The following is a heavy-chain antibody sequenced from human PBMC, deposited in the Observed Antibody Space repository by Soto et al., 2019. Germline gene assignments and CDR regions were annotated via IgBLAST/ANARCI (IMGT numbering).Heavy chain of an antibody. CDR3: FVPASVLGWLFPYGMDV. CDR1: GFTFSSYG. D-gene: IGHD3-3*01. CDR2: ISYDGSNK. J-gene: IGHJ6*02. Sequence: GGSLRLSCAASGFTFSSYGMHWVRQAPGKGLEWVAVISYDGSNKYYADSVKGRFTISRDNSKNTLYLQMNSLRAEDTAVYYCFVPASVLGWLFPYGMDVWGQGTTVTVSS. V-gene: IGHV3-30*03.